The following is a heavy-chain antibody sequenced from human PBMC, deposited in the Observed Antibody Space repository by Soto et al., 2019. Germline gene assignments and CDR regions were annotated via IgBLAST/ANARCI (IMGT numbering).Heavy chain of an antibody. V-gene: IGHV3-30*18. CDR1: GFTFSSYG. CDR3: AKPPVNDFWVGMDV. J-gene: IGHJ6*02. CDR2: ISYDGSNK. D-gene: IGHD3-3*01. Sequence: QVQLVESGGGVVQPGRSLRLSCAASGFTFSSYGMHWVRQAPGKGLEWVAVISYDGSNKYYADSVKGRFTISRDNSKNTLYLQMNSLRAEDTAVYYCAKPPVNDFWVGMDVWGQGTTVTVSS.